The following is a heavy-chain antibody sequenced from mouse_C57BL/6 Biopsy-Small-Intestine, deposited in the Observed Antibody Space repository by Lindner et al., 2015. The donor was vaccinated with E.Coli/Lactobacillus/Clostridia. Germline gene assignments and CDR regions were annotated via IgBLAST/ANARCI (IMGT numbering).Heavy chain of an antibody. CDR1: GFTFSDYG. J-gene: IGHJ4*01. V-gene: IGHV5-15*01. D-gene: IGHD2-4*01. CDR2: ISNLAYSI. CDR3: ATYDYDVEGAMDY. Sequence: VQLQESGGGLVQPGGSLKLSCAASGFTFSDYGMAWVRQAPRKGPEWVAFISNLAYSIYYADTVTGRFTISRENAKNTLYLEMSSLRSEDTAMYYCATYDYDVEGAMDYWGQGTSVTVSS.